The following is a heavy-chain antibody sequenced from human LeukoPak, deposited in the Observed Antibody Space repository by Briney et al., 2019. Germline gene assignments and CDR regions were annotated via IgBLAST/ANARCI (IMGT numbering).Heavy chain of an antibody. D-gene: IGHD2-2*01. Sequence: ASVKVSCKVSGYRLSELSMHWVRQAPGKGLEWMGGLDVEDDEPIYAQKFQGRVIMTEDTSTDTAYMELSSLRSEDTAVYYCATEATSPDYNYYMDVWGKGTTVTVSS. CDR3: ATEATSPDYNYYMDV. V-gene: IGHV1-24*01. J-gene: IGHJ6*03. CDR1: GYRLSELS. CDR2: LDVEDDEP.